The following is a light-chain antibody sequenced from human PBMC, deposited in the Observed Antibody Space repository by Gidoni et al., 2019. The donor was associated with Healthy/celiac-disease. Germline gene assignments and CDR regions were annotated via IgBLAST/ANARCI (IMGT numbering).Light chain of an antibody. V-gene: IGKV1-5*03. CDR1: QSISSW. CDR3: QHYNRYPYT. CDR2: KAS. J-gene: IGKJ2*01. Sequence: DIQMTQSPSTLSASVGDRVTITCRASQSISSWLAWYQQKPGKAPKLLIYKASSVERGVPSRFSGSGPGTEFTLTISSLQPDDFATYYCQHYNRYPYTFXQXTKVEI.